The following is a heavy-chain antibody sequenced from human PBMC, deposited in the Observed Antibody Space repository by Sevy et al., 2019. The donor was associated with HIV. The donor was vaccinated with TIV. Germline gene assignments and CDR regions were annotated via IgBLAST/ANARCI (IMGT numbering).Heavy chain of an antibody. V-gene: IGHV3-74*01. CDR1: GFTFSSYW. J-gene: IGHJ4*02. CDR2: INSDGSST. CDR3: ASSVGCSDGSCYDY. Sequence: GGSLRLSCAASGFTFSSYWMHWVRQAPGKGLVWVSRINSDGSSTSYADSVKGRFTISRDNAKNTLYLQMNSLRAEDTAVYYCASSVGCSDGSCYDYWGQGTLVTVSS. D-gene: IGHD2-15*01.